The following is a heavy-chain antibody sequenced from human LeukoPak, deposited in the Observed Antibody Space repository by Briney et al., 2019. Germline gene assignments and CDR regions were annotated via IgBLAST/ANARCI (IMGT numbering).Heavy chain of an antibody. CDR2: ISGSGGST. D-gene: IGHD3/OR15-3a*01. CDR1: AFTFNSFA. J-gene: IGHJ5*01. CDR3: AKDSDFFRGWFVS. V-gene: IGHV3-23*01. Sequence: GGSLRLSCAASAFTFNSFAMSWVRQAPGKGLEWISNISGSGGSTYHADSVKGRFTISRDNSKNKLYLQMNSLRAEDTAVYYCAKDSDFFRGWFVSWGQGTLVTVSS.